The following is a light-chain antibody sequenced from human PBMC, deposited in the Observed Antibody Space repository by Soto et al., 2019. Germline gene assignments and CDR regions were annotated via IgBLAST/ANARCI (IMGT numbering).Light chain of an antibody. Sequence: QSALTQPPSASGTPGQRVTISCSGSSSNIGSNTVNWYQQLPGSAPKLLMYSTNQRPSGVPDRFSGSKSGTSASLAISGLQSEDEAVYYCAAWDGSLNVVLFGGGTKVTVL. CDR1: SSNIGSNT. CDR2: STN. V-gene: IGLV1-44*01. CDR3: AAWDGSLNVVL. J-gene: IGLJ2*01.